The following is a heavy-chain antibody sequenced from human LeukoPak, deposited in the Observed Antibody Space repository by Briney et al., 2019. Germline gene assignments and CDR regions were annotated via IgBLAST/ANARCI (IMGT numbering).Heavy chain of an antibody. D-gene: IGHD1-7*01. CDR1: GFSFSDYY. V-gene: IGHV3-11*01. Sequence: TGGSLRLSCAASGFSFSDYYMGWIRQAPGKGLEWLSYISGCGTIIFYADSVKGRFTISRDNAKNSLDLQMNSLRAEDTAVYYCGRDFGLIGTKRSFDIWGQGTMVTVSS. CDR2: ISGCGTII. J-gene: IGHJ3*02. CDR3: GRDFGLIGTKRSFDI.